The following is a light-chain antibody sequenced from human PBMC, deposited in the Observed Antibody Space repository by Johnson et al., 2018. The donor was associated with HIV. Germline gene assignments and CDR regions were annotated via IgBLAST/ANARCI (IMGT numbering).Light chain of an antibody. J-gene: IGLJ1*01. V-gene: IGLV1-44*01. CDR1: SSNIGNNY. Sequence: QAVLTQPPSVSAAPGQKVTISCSGSSSNIGNNYVSWYQQLPGTAPKLFIYENNQRPSGVPDRFSGSQSGTSASLAISGLQSEDEADYYCAAWDDSLNGLYVFGTGTKVTVL. CDR2: ENN. CDR3: AAWDDSLNGLYV.